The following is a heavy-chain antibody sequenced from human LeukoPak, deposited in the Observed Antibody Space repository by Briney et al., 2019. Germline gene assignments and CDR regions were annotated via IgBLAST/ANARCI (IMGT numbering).Heavy chain of an antibody. J-gene: IGHJ4*02. CDR1: GYTFTSYY. CDR3: ARVIYYYGSSGYSLGY. Sequence: ASVKVSCKASGYTFTSYYMHWVRQAPGQGLEWMGIINPSGGSTSYAQKFQGRVTMTRDTSTSTVYMELSSLRSEDTAVYYCARVIYYYGSSGYSLGYWGQGTLVTVSS. CDR2: INPSGGST. V-gene: IGHV1-46*01. D-gene: IGHD3-22*01.